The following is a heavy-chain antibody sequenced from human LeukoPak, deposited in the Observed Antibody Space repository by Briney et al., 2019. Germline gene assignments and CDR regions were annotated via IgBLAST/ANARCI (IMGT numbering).Heavy chain of an antibody. J-gene: IGHJ4*02. CDR3: EKHDDGDFDY. V-gene: IGHV3-7*03. D-gene: IGHD1-1*01. CDR1: GFTFSNYW. Sequence: PGGSLRLSCAPFGFTFSNYWMAWVRQAPGKGLEWVANIHRDGSEEYYVDSVRGRFIISRDNAKNSLYLQMNNLRAEDTAVYYCEKHDDGDFDYCGRGTLVTVSS. CDR2: IHRDGSEE.